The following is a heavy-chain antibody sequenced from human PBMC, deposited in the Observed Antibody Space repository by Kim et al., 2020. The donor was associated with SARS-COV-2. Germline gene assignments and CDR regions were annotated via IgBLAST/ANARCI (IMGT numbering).Heavy chain of an antibody. Sequence: SVKVSCKASGGTFSSYAISWVRQAPGQGLEWMGGIIPIFGTANYAQKFQGRVTITADESTSTAYMELSSLRSEDTAVYYCARCEIVVVTASAFDIWGQGTMVTVSS. CDR2: IIPIFGTA. CDR1: GGTFSSYA. J-gene: IGHJ3*02. D-gene: IGHD2-21*02. V-gene: IGHV1-69*13. CDR3: ARCEIVVVTASAFDI.